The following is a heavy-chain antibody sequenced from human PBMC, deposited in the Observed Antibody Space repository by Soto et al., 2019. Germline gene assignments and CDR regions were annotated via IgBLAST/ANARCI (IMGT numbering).Heavy chain of an antibody. V-gene: IGHV3-21*01. CDR2: ISSSSSYI. D-gene: IGHD7-27*01. Sequence: GGALRLSCAASGFTFSSYSMKWVRQAPGKGLEWVSSISSSSSYIYYADSVKGRFTISRDNAKNSLYLQMNSLRAEDTAVYYCARGDTGDSLFDYWGQGTLVTVSS. CDR1: GFTFSSYS. J-gene: IGHJ4*02. CDR3: ARGDTGDSLFDY.